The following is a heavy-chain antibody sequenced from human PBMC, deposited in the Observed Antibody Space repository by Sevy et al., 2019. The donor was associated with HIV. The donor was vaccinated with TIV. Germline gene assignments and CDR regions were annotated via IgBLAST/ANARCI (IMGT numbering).Heavy chain of an antibody. CDR1: RFTFSNYA. CDR3: AKVDVVVPVADYGMDV. V-gene: IGHV3-23*01. Sequence: LSLTCAASRFTFSNYAMSSVRQAPGKGLEWVSSISRSGGSTYYADSVKGRFTISRDNSKNTLYLQMNRLRAEDTAVYYCAKVDVVVPVADYGMDVWGQGTTVTVSS. J-gene: IGHJ6*02. D-gene: IGHD2-2*01. CDR2: ISRSGGST.